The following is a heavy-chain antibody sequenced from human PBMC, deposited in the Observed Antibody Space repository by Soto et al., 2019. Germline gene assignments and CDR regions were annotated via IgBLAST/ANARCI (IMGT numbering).Heavy chain of an antibody. CDR2: IWYDGISK. V-gene: IGHV3-33*01. J-gene: IGHJ3*01. Sequence: QVQLVEYGGGLVQPGRSLRLSCAGSGFTFRSSGMHWVRQAPGKGLEWVAVIWYDGISKYYADSVRGRFTISRDDSKTTMYSQMDSLRDEDTAMYYCARDLSRSGKWKNDAFRVWGKGTMVTVS. D-gene: IGHD3-10*01. CDR1: GFTFRSSG. CDR3: ARDLSRSGKWKNDAFRV.